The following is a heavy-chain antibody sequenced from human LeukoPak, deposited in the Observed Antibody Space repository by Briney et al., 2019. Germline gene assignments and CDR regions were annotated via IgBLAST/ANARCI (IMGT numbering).Heavy chain of an antibody. CDR1: GYTFTSYG. V-gene: IGHV1-18*01. CDR2: ISAYNGNT. D-gene: IGHD2-2*01. CDR3: ARGPAYCSSTSCYGYFDY. J-gene: IGHJ4*02. Sequence: ASVKVSCKASGYTFTSYGISWVRQASGQGLEWMEWISAYNGNTNYAQKLQGRVTMTTDTSTSTAYMELRSLRSDDTAVYYCARGPAYCSSTSCYGYFDYWGQGTLVTVSS.